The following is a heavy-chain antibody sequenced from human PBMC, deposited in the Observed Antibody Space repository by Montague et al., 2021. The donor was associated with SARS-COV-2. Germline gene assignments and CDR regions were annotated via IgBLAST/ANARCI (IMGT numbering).Heavy chain of an antibody. CDR2: GRT. J-gene: IGHJ4*02. Sequence: GRTNYNPSLKSRVTMSVDTSKNQFSLKLSSVTAADTAVYYCARGGGSGYRYYFDYWGLGSLFTVSS. D-gene: IGHD3-22*01. V-gene: IGHV4-59*09. CDR3: ARGGGSGYRYYFDY.